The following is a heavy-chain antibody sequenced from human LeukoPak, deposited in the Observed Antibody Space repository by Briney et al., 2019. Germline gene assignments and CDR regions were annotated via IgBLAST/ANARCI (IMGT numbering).Heavy chain of an antibody. V-gene: IGHV3-30*02. CDR1: GFTFSNYG. Sequence: PGGSLRLSCAPSGFTFSNYGMHWVRQAPGKGLEWVAFIPYDGTNKYHADSVKGRFTISRDNSKNTLYSQMNSLRAEDTAVYYCAKGHGDYSPAYYFDYWGQGTLVTVSS. CDR3: AKGHGDYSPAYYFDY. CDR2: IPYDGTNK. J-gene: IGHJ4*02. D-gene: IGHD4-17*01.